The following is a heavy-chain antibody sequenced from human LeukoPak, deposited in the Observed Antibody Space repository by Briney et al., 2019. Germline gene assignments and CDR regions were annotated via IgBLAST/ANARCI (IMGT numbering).Heavy chain of an antibody. D-gene: IGHD2-21*02. CDR3: ARDYNYSGGDRYYDAFDI. CDR1: GFSISTFW. Sequence: GGFLRLSCVGSGFSISTFWMTWVRQAPGKGLEWVANIRGDGSRLYYLDSVKGRFTISRDNAKNSLYLQMGNLRPEDTSVYYCARDYNYSGGDRYYDAFDIWGQGTMVTVSS. V-gene: IGHV3-7*01. CDR2: IRGDGSRL. J-gene: IGHJ3*02.